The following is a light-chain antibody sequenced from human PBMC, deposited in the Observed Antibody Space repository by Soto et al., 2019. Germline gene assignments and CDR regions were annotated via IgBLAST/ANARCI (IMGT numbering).Light chain of an antibody. V-gene: IGLV1-47*01. CDR1: SSNIGSNY. Sequence: QSVLTQPPSASGTPGQRVTISCSGSSSNIGSNYVYWYQQLPGTAPKLLIYRNNQRPSEVPDRFSGSKSGTSASLGISGLRSEDETDYYCAAWDDSLSGVVFGGGTKLTVL. J-gene: IGLJ2*01. CDR2: RNN. CDR3: AAWDDSLSGVV.